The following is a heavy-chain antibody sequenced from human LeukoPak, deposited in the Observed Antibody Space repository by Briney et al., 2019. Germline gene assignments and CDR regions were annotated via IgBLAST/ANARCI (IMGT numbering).Heavy chain of an antibody. D-gene: IGHD3-3*01. CDR3: AKAPPVLTIFGVVDWYFDL. CDR1: GFTFSSYA. J-gene: IGHJ2*01. Sequence: GSLRLSCAASGFTFSSYAMSWVRQAPGKGLEWVSAISGSGGSTYYADSVKGRFTISRDNSKNTLYLQMNSLRAEDTAVYYCAKAPPVLTIFGVVDWYFDLWGRGTLSLSPQ. CDR2: ISGSGGST. V-gene: IGHV3-23*01.